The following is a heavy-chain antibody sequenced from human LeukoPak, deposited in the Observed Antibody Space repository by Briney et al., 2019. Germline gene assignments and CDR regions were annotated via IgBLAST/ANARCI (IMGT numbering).Heavy chain of an antibody. CDR3: AKDLLSGSGSSCYDY. CDR1: KFTFTTYA. Sequence: GGSLRLSCAASKFTFTTYAMSWVRQAPGKGLEWVSAISNSGGNTYYADSVKGRFTISRDNSKNTLYLQMNSLRAEDAAIYYCAKDLLSGSGSSCYDYWGQGTLVTVSS. CDR2: ISNSGGNT. D-gene: IGHD2-15*01. J-gene: IGHJ4*02. V-gene: IGHV3-23*01.